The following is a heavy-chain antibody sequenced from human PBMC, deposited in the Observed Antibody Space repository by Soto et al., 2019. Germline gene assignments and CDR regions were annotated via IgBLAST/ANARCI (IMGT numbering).Heavy chain of an antibody. CDR3: TSHLQYCSGGSCYPNHFDY. D-gene: IGHD2-15*01. J-gene: IGHJ4*02. Sequence: EVQLVESGGGLVKPGRSLRLSCTASGFTFGDYAMSWFRQAPGKGLEWVGFIRSKAYGGTTEYAASVKGRFTISRDDSKSIAYLQMNSLKTEDTAVYYCTSHLQYCSGGSCYPNHFDYWGQGTLVTVSS. V-gene: IGHV3-49*05. CDR2: IRSKAYGGTT. CDR1: GFTFGDYA.